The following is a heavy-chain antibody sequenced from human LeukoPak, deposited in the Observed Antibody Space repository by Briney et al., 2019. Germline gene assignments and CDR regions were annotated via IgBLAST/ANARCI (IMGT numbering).Heavy chain of an antibody. CDR2: INHSGST. D-gene: IGHD2-15*01. V-gene: IGHV4-34*01. J-gene: IGHJ4*02. Sequence: SETLSLTCAVYGGSFSGYYWSWIRQPPGKGLEWIGEINHSGSTNYNLSLKSRVTISVDTSKNQFSLKLSSVTAADTAVYYCARGYCSGGSCYSDYWGQGTLVTVSS. CDR1: GGSFSGYY. CDR3: ARGYCSGGSCYSDY.